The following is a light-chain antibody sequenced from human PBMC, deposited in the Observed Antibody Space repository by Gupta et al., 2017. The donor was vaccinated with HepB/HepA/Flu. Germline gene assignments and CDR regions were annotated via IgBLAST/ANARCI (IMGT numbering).Light chain of an antibody. Sequence: DIVMTQSPDSLAVSLGERATINCKSSQSLLYISNNKNYLAWFQQKPGQPPKLLIYWASTRESGVPDRFSGSGSGTDFTLTISSLQAEDVAVYYCQQYVPTPFTFGPGTKVDI. V-gene: IGKV4-1*01. CDR2: WAS. CDR1: QSLLYISNNKNY. CDR3: QQYVPTPFT. J-gene: IGKJ3*01.